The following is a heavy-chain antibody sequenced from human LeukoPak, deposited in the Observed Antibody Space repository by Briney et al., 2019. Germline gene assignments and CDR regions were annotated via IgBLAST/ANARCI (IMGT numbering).Heavy chain of an antibody. V-gene: IGHV3-23*01. CDR2: ISGSGGST. CDR1: GFTFSSYA. J-gene: IGHJ5*02. Sequence: GGSLRLSCAASGFTFSSYAMSWVRQAPGKGLEWVASISGSGGSTYYADSVKGRFTISRDNSKNTVYLQMKSLRAEDTAVYYCAKARCGTPFLRDYWRQPAMPTDP. CDR3: AKARCGTPFLRDYWRQPAMPTDP. D-gene: IGHD3-16*01.